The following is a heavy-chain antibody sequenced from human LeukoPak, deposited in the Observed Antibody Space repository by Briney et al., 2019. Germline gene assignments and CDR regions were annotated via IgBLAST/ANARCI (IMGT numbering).Heavy chain of an antibody. CDR3: AKDSGPLFGDPYDY. J-gene: IGHJ4*02. V-gene: IGHV3-43D*03. CDR1: GLTFDDYA. CDR2: ISWDGGST. D-gene: IGHD4-17*01. Sequence: PGGSLRLSCADSGLTFDDYAMHWVRQAPGKGLEWVSLISWDGGSTYYADSVKGRFTISRDNSKNSLYLQMNSLRAEDTALYYCAKDSGPLFGDPYDYWGQGTLVTVSS.